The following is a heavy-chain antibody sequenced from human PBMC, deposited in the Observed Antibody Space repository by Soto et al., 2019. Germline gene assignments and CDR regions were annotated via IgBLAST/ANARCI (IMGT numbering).Heavy chain of an antibody. J-gene: IGHJ4*02. CDR1: GYTFTSYG. V-gene: IGHV1-18*03. CDR3: ARDTLGGGSCYY. Sequence: ASVKVSCKASGYTFTSYGISWVRQALGQGLEWMGWISAYNGNTNYAQKLQGRVTMTIDTSTSTAYLELRSLLSDDMAVYYCARDTLGGGSCYYWGQGTLVTVSS. CDR2: ISAYNGNT. D-gene: IGHD2-15*01.